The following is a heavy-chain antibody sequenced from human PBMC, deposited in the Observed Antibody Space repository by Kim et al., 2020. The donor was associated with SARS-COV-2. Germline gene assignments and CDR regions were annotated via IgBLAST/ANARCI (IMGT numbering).Heavy chain of an antibody. D-gene: IGHD3-16*02. V-gene: IGHV4-39*01. CDR3: ARHLMITFGGVIARHFDY. J-gene: IGHJ4*02. Sequence: KSRVTISVDTSKNQFSLKLSSVTAADTAVYYCARHLMITFGGVIARHFDYWGQGTLVTVSS.